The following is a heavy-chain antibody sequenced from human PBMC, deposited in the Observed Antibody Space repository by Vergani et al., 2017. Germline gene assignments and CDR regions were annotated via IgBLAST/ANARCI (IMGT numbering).Heavy chain of an antibody. CDR2: IYPGDSDT. D-gene: IGHD5-24*01. CDR1: GYSFTSYL. V-gene: IGHV5-51*01. CDR3: AGGDGYTQKAFDV. J-gene: IGHJ3*01. Sequence: EVQLVQSGAEVKKPGASLKISCKGSGYSFTSYLIGWVRQLPGKGLEWMGIIYPGDSDTRYSPSFQGQVTISADKSISTSYLQWSSLKASDTAMSYCAGGDGYTQKAFDVWGQGTLVTLSS.